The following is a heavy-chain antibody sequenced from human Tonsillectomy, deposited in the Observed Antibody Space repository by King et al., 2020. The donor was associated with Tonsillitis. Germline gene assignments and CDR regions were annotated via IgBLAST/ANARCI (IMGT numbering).Heavy chain of an antibody. J-gene: IGHJ4*02. CDR2: INHGGGT. V-gene: IGHV4-34*01. D-gene: IGHD3-3*01. CDR3: ARGPSAISGVVITPPTYFDF. CDR1: GGSFSDYS. Sequence: VQLPQWGAGLLKPSETLSLTCAVYGGSFSDYSWSWIRQPPGKGLDWIGEINHGGGTYYNPSLKSRVTISVDTSKNQFSLRMSSVTAADTAVYYCARGPSAISGVVITPPTYFDFWGQGTLVTVSS.